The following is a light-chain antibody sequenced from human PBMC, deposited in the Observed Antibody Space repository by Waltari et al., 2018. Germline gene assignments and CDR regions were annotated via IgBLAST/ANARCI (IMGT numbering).Light chain of an antibody. CDR1: QSVSNN. V-gene: IGKV3-15*01. CDR2: GAS. Sequence: EIVMTQSPATLSVSPGERAILSCRARQSVSNNLAWYQQKPGQAPRRLIYGASTRATGIPARFSGSGSGTEFTLTISSLQSEDFAVYFCQQYKNWPPLTFGGGTKVEIK. CDR3: QQYKNWPPLT. J-gene: IGKJ4*01.